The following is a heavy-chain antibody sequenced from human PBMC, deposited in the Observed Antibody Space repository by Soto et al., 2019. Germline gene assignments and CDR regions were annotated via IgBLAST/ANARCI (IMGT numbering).Heavy chain of an antibody. J-gene: IGHJ4*02. D-gene: IGHD2-2*01. CDR1: GYTFTSYA. Sequence: ASVKVSCKASGYTFTSYAMHWVRQAPGQRLEWMGWINAGNGNTKYSQKFQGRVTITRDTSASTAYMELSSLRSEDTAVYYCARPLDPLGYCSSTSCYALDYWGQGTLVTVSS. V-gene: IGHV1-3*01. CDR2: INAGNGNT. CDR3: ARPLDPLGYCSSTSCYALDY.